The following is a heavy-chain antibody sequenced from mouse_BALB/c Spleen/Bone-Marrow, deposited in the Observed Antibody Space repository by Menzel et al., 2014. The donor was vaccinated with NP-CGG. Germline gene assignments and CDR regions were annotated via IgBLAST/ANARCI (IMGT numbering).Heavy chain of an antibody. J-gene: IGHJ1*01. D-gene: IGHD2-2*01. Sequence: VQLQQSGAELVKPGASVKLSCTASGFNIKDTYIHWVMQRPEQGLAWIGRIDPASGDTKFDPKFQGKATTTADTSSNTAYLQVTSLTSEDTAVYYCARVNPWYFDVWGAGTTVTVSS. CDR3: ARVNPWYFDV. V-gene: IGHV14-3*02. CDR1: GFNIKDTY. CDR2: IDPASGDT.